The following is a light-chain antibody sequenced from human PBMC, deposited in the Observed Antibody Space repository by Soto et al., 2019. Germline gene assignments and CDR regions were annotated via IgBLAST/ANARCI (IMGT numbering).Light chain of an antibody. V-gene: IGKV1-27*01. CDR2: AAS. CDR1: QGINNY. Sequence: DVQLTQSPSSLSASVGDRVTITCRASQGINNYLAWYQQKPGKVPNLLIYAASTLQSGVPSRFSGSGSGTDFTLIISSLQPGDVATYSYQKFYGVPTFGGGTKVEI. J-gene: IGKJ4*01. CDR3: QKFYGVPT.